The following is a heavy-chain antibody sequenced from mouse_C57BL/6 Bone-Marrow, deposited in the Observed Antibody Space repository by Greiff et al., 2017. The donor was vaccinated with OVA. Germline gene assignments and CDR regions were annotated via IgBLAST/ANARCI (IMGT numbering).Heavy chain of an antibody. Sequence: VQLQQPGAELVRPGSSVKLSCKASGYTFTSYWMHWVKQRPIQGLEWIGNIDPSVSETHYNQKFKDKATLTVDKSSSTAYMQLSSLTSEDSAVYYCARHGSSLYYAMDYWGQGTSVTVSS. J-gene: IGHJ4*01. CDR2: IDPSVSET. CDR3: ARHGSSLYYAMDY. D-gene: IGHD1-1*01. CDR1: GYTFTSYW. V-gene: IGHV1-52*01.